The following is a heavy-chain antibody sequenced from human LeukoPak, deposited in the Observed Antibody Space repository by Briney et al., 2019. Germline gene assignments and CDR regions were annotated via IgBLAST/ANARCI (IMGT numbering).Heavy chain of an antibody. J-gene: IGHJ5*02. CDR1: GFTISSYS. D-gene: IGHD2-2*01. CDR2: ISSSSSYI. Sequence: KTGGPLRLSCAASGFTISSYSMNWARQAPGKGLEWVSSISSSSSYIYYADSVKGRFTISRDNAKNSLYLQMNSLRAEDTAVYYCARVSSTSWDDWFDPWGQGTLVTVSS. CDR3: ARVSSTSWDDWFDP. V-gene: IGHV3-21*01.